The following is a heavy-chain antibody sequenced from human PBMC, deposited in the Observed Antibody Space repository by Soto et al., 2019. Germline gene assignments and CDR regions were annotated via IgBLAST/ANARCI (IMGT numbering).Heavy chain of an antibody. J-gene: IGHJ6*02. CDR1: GGSFSGHY. V-gene: IGHV4-34*01. CDR3: ARAAPEAYYYYGMDV. CDR2: INHSGST. Sequence: QVQLQQWGAGLLKPSETLSLTCAVYGGSFSGHYWSWIRQPPGKGLEWIGEINHSGSTNYNPSLKSRVTISVDTSKNQFSLKLTSVTVADTAVYYCARAAPEAYYYYGMDVWGQGTTVTVSS.